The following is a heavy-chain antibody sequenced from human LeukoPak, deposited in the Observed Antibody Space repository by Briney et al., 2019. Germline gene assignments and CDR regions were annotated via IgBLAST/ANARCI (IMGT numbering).Heavy chain of an antibody. CDR3: ARGGYYDSSGFSDAFDS. D-gene: IGHD3-22*01. CDR1: GGSISSYY. V-gene: IGHV4-59*01. CDR2: IYYSGST. Sequence: SETLSLTCTVSGGSISSYYWSWIRQPPGKGLEWIGYIYYSGSTNYNPSLKSRVTISVDTSKNQFSLKLSSVTAADTAVYYCARGGYYDSSGFSDAFDSWGQGTMVTVSS. J-gene: IGHJ3*02.